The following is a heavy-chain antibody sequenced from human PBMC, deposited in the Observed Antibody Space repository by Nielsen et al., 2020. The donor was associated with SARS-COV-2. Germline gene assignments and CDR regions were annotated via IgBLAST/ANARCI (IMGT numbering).Heavy chain of an antibody. CDR1: GYTFTSYY. CDR3: AMSSSWYASHYYYGMDV. Sequence: ASVKDSCKASGYTFTSYYMHWVRQAPGQGLEWMGIINPSGGSTSYAQKFQGRVTMTRGTSTSAVYMELSSLRSEDTAVYYCAMSSSWYASHYYYGMDVWGQGTTVTVSS. CDR2: INPSGGST. V-gene: IGHV1-46*01. J-gene: IGHJ6*02. D-gene: IGHD6-13*01.